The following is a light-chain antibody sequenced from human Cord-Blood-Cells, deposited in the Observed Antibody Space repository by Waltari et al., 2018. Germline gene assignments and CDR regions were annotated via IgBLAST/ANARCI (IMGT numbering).Light chain of an antibody. CDR2: DAS. V-gene: IGKV3-11*01. CDR1: QSVSSY. J-gene: IGKJ5*01. Sequence: EIVLKQSPATLSLSPGERATLSCRARQSVSSYLAWYQQKPGQAPRLLIYDASNRATGIPARVSGSGSVTDFTLTISSLEPEDFSVYYCQQRSNWLPITSGQRTRLEIK. CDR3: QQRSNWLPIT.